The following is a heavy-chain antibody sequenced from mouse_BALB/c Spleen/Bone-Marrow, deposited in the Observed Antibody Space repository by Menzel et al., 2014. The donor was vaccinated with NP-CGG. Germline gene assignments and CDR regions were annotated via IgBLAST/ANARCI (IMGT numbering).Heavy chain of an antibody. CDR1: GYTFTSSW. J-gene: IGHJ2*01. Sequence: VQLQQSGSVLVRPGASVKLSCKASGYTFTSSWMHWAKQRPGQGLEWIGEIHPNSGNTNYNEKFKGKATLTVDTSSSTAYTDLSSATSEGSAVYYCARWGFDYWGQGTTLTVSS. V-gene: IGHV1S130*01. CDR2: IHPNSGNT. CDR3: ARWGFDY.